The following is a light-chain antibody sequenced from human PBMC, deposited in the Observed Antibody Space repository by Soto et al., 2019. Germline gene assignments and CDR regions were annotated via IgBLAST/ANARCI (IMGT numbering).Light chain of an antibody. CDR1: QSISSY. CDR2: AAS. CDR3: QQSYSTPQT. Sequence: DIQVTQSPSSLSASVGDRVTITCRASQSISSYLNWYQQKPGKAPKLLIYAASSLQGGVPSRFSGSGSGTDFTLTISSLQPEDFATYYCQQSYSTPQTFGQATKVDIK. V-gene: IGKV1-39*01. J-gene: IGKJ1*01.